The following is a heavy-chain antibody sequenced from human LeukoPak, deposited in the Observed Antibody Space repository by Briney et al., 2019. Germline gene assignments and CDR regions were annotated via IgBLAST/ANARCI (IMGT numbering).Heavy chain of an antibody. CDR3: ARDGHNFDY. CDR1: GFTFSTYS. CDR2: ISSSGSTI. Sequence: GGSLRLFCTASGFTFSTYSLNWVRQTPGKGLEWISYISSSGSTIYYADSVKGRFTISRDNAKNSLYLQMNSLRAEDTAVYYCARDGHNFDYWGQGTLVTVSS. J-gene: IGHJ4*02. V-gene: IGHV3-48*04.